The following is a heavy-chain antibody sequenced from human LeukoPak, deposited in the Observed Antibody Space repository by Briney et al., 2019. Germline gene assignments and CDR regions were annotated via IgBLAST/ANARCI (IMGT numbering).Heavy chain of an antibody. CDR3: AKVPGGWRDDALGI. CDR1: GFTFSTNA. CDR2: ISGSGGTT. J-gene: IGHJ3*02. Sequence: HPGGSLRLSCVPSGFTFSTNAMSWVRQAPGRGLEWVSEISGSGGTTYYADSVKGRFTISRDNSKNTVYLQMNSLRAEDTALYHCAKVPGGWRDDALGIWGQGTMVTVSS. D-gene: IGHD2-8*02. V-gene: IGHV3-23*01.